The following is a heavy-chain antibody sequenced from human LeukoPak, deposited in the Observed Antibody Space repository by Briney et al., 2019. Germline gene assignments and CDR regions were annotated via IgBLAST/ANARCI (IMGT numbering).Heavy chain of an antibody. CDR3: TTAQGLELRAY. D-gene: IGHD1-7*01. J-gene: IGHJ4*02. Sequence: PGGSLRLSCAASGFTFSNAWMSWVRQAPGKGLEWVGRIKSKTDGGTTDYAAPVKGRFTISRDDSKNTLYLQMNSLETEDTAVYYCTTAQGLELRAYWGQGTLVTVSS. CDR2: IKSKTDGGTT. V-gene: IGHV3-15*01. CDR1: GFTFSNAW.